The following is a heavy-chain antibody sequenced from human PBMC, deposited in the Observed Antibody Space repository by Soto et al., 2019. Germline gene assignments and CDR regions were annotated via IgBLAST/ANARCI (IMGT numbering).Heavy chain of an antibody. V-gene: IGHV1-2*02. D-gene: IGHD6-6*01. Sequence: QVQLVQSGAEVKKPGASVKVSCKASGYTFTGYYMHWVRQAPGQGREWMGWINPNSGGTNYAQKFQGRVTMTRDTSISTAYMELSRLRSDDTAVYYCAGDVARSSSSYCYYGMDVWGQGTTVTVSS. CDR1: GYTFTGYY. CDR2: INPNSGGT. CDR3: AGDVARSSSSYCYYGMDV. J-gene: IGHJ6*02.